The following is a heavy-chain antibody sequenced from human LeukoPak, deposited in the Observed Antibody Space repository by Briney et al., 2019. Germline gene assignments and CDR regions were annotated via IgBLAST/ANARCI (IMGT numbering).Heavy chain of an antibody. CDR2: IYYSGST. CDR1: GGSISSYY. CDR3: ARGNGYSSSWPPNWFDP. D-gene: IGHD6-13*01. J-gene: IGHJ5*02. V-gene: IGHV4-59*01. Sequence: PSETLSLTCTVSGGSISSYYWSWIRQPPGKGLEWIGYIYYSGSTNYNPSLKSRVTISVDTSKNQFSLKLSSVTAADTAVYYCARGNGYSSSWPPNWFDPWGQGTLVTVSS.